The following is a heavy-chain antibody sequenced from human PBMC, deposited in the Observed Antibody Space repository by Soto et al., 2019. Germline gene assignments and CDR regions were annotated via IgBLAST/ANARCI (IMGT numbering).Heavy chain of an antibody. J-gene: IGHJ3*02. V-gene: IGHV4-31*03. CDR1: GGSISSGGYY. D-gene: IGHD5-12*01. CDR3: ARDTDGYNYAFDI. Sequence: LSLTCTVSGGSISSGGYYWSWIRQHPGKGLEWIGYIYYSGSTYYNPSLKSRVTISVDTSKNQFSLKLSSVTAADTAVYYCARDTDGYNYAFDIWGQGTMVTVSS. CDR2: IYYSGST.